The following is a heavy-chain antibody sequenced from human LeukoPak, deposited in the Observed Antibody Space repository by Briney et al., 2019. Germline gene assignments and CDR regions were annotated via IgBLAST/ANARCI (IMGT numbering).Heavy chain of an antibody. Sequence: GGSLRLSCAASGFTFSSYWMSWVRQAPGKGLEWVSAISGSGGSTYYADSVKGRFTISRDNSKNTLYLQMNSLRAEDTAVYYCANLLIAVAGTGWFDPWGQGTLVTVSS. CDR1: GFTFSSYW. D-gene: IGHD6-19*01. J-gene: IGHJ5*02. V-gene: IGHV3-23*01. CDR2: ISGSGGST. CDR3: ANLLIAVAGTGWFDP.